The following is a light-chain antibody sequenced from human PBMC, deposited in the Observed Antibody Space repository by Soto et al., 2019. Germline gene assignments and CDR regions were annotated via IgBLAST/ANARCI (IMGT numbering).Light chain of an antibody. Sequence: EIVMTQSPATLSVSPGERATLSCRASQSVSSNLAWYQQKPGQAPRLLLYGASTRATGIPARFSGSRSGTEFMFTISSRESEDVTFYYCQQYNNWRGTFGQGTKVEIK. CDR1: QSVSSN. CDR2: GAS. CDR3: QQYNNWRGT. J-gene: IGKJ1*01. V-gene: IGKV3-15*01.